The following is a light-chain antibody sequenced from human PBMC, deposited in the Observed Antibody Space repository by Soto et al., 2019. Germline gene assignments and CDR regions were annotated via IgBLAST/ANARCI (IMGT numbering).Light chain of an antibody. CDR3: QQRLSWPRA. Sequence: EIVLTQSPATLSLSLGERATLSCRASQNINTFLVWYQQKPGQAPRLLIYDASKRATGIPDRFSGSGSGTNFTIPISCLAPEDFALYYCQQRLSWPRAFGGGTKVEIK. V-gene: IGKV3-11*01. CDR2: DAS. J-gene: IGKJ4*01. CDR1: QNINTF.